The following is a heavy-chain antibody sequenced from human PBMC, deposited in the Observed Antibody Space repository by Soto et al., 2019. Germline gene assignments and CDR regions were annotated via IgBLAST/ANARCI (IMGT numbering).Heavy chain of an antibody. CDR2: MSPSSGNT. D-gene: IGHD3-10*01. V-gene: IGHV1-8*01. J-gene: IGHJ6*02. CDR3: ARVGGQLFGDHGMDV. CDR1: GYTFTTYE. Sequence: QVQLVQSGAEVKKPGASVKVSCKASGYTFTTYEINWVRQVPGQGLEWMGWMSPSSGNTGDVDQFRGRVTMTSNTSMTTAYMALSSLRSEDTAVYYCARVGGQLFGDHGMDVWGQGTTVTVSS.